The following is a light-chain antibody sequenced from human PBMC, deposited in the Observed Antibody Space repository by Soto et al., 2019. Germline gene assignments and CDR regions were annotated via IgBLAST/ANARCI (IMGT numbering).Light chain of an antibody. CDR2: AAS. CDR3: QQSYSTLFS. CDR1: QTVIRY. V-gene: IGKV1-39*01. J-gene: IGKJ3*01. Sequence: DIQMTQSPSSLSASVGDRVTITCRASQTVIRYLNWYQQKPGRAPNLLIYAASSLHSGVPSRFSASGSGTEFTLTIDNLQPEDFATYYCQQSYSTLFSFGPGTKVEIK.